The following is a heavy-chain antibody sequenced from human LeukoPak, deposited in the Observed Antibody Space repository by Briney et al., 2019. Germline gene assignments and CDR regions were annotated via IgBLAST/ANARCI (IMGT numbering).Heavy chain of an antibody. D-gene: IGHD3-3*01. Sequence: PGGSLRLSCAASGFTFSSYSMNWVRQAPGKGLEWVSSISSSSSYIYYADSVKGRFTISRDNAKNSLYLQMNSLRAEDTAVYYCARDTVLRFLEWLSYPSRYMDVWGKGTTVTVSS. CDR2: ISSSSSYI. V-gene: IGHV3-21*01. CDR3: ARDTVLRFLEWLSYPSRYMDV. CDR1: GFTFSSYS. J-gene: IGHJ6*03.